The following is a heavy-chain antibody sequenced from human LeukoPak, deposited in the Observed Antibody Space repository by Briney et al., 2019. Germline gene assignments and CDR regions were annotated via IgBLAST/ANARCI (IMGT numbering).Heavy chain of an antibody. Sequence: SSETLSLTCTVSGGSISSYYRSWIRQPPGKGLEWIGYIYYSGSTNYNPSLKSRVTISVDTSKNQFSLKLSSVTAADTAVYYCARSKQHRDGYLRVFQPYYYYGMDVWGQGTTVTVSS. CDR1: GGSISSYY. CDR2: IYYSGST. V-gene: IGHV4-59*01. CDR3: ARSKQHRDGYLRVFQPYYYYGMDV. J-gene: IGHJ6*02. D-gene: IGHD5-24*01.